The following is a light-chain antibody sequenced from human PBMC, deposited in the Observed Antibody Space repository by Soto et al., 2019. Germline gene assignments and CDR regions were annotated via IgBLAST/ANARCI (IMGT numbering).Light chain of an antibody. CDR2: KAS. V-gene: IGKV1-5*03. CDR3: QQYNSYSWT. CDR1: QSISNW. Sequence: DIQMTQSPSTLSASVGDRVTITCRASQSISNWLAWYQQKPGKAPNLLIYKASNLESGVPSRFSGSGSGTEFTLTISSLQSDDFATYYCQQYNSYSWTFGQGTKVEIK. J-gene: IGKJ1*01.